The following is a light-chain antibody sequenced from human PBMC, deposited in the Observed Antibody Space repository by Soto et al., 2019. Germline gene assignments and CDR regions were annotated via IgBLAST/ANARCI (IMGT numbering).Light chain of an antibody. J-gene: IGKJ1*01. CDR3: EQYNSYPRT. CDR1: QSISSW. V-gene: IGKV1-5*03. CDR2: KAS. Sequence: DIQMTQSPSTLSASVGARVTITFRASQSISSWLAWYQQEPVKAPELLIYKASRLESGVPSRFSGSGSGTEFTLTISSLQPDDFATYDCEQYNSYPRTFGQGTKVEIK.